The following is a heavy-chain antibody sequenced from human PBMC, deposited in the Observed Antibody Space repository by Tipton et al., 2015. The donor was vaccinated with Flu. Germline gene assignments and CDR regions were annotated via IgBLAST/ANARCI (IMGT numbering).Heavy chain of an antibody. CDR1: GGYIRSFS. Sequence: GLVKHSETLSLICTVSGGYIRSFSWSWIRQPPGKGLEWIGNIHYSGRTNYNPSLKSRVTISVDTSKNQVSLKLRSVNAADTAIYYCASDTGWGSSHASHGPHFAMWGQGTMITVSS. V-gene: IGHV4-59*01. CDR3: ASDTGWGSSHASHGPHFAM. J-gene: IGHJ3*02. CDR2: IHYSGRT. D-gene: IGHD2-21*01.